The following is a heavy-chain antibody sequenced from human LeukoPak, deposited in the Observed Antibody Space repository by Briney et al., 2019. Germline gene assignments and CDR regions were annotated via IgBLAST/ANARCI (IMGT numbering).Heavy chain of an antibody. J-gene: IGHJ6*03. CDR1: GFTFSDYY. CDR3: ARCGSSSYYYYYMDV. CDR2: ISSSGSTI. D-gene: IGHD6-13*01. V-gene: IGHV3-11*04. Sequence: PGGSLRLSCADSGFTFSDYYMSWIRPAPGKGLEWVSYISSSGSTIYYADSVKGRFTLSRDNAKNSLYLQKKSLRAEDTAVYYCARCGSSSYYYYYMDVWGKGTTVSVSS.